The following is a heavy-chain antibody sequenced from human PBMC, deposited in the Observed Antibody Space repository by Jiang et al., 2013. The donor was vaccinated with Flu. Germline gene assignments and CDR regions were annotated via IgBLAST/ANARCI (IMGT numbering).Heavy chain of an antibody. J-gene: IGHJ4*02. V-gene: IGHV5-51*03. CDR1: GYNFPSSW. Sequence: GAEVKKPGESLKISCEASGYNFPSSWIGWVRQMPGRGLEWMGIIYPGDSDTRYSPSFQGQVTISADKSISTAYLRWSSLKASDTAMYYCARREVGATHSFDYWGQGTLVTVSS. D-gene: IGHD1-26*01. CDR2: IYPGDSDT. CDR3: ARREVGATHSFDY.